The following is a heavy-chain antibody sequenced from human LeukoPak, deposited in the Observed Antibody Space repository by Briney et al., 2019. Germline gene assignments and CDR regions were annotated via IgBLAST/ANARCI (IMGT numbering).Heavy chain of an antibody. CDR2: IYYSGST. V-gene: IGHV4-59*01. D-gene: IGHD3-10*01. CDR1: GGSISSYY. Sequence: SETLSLTCTVSGGSISSYYWSWIRQPPGKGLEWIGYIYYSGSTNYNPSLKSRVTISVDTSKNQFSLKLSSVTAADTAVYYCARDQYYYGSGFDPWGQGTLVTVPS. CDR3: ARDQYYYGSGFDP. J-gene: IGHJ5*02.